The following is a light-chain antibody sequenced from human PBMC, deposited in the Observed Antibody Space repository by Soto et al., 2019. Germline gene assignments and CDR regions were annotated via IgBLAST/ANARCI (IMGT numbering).Light chain of an antibody. CDR3: QQYNNWPWT. J-gene: IGKJ1*01. CDR2: GAS. V-gene: IGKV3-15*01. CDR1: QSVSSD. Sequence: EFVLTQSPGTLSLSPGERATLSCRASQSVSSDLAWYQQKPGQAPRLLIYGASTRATGIPARFSGSGSGTDFTITISSLQSEDFAVYYCQQYNNWPWTFGQGTKVDIK.